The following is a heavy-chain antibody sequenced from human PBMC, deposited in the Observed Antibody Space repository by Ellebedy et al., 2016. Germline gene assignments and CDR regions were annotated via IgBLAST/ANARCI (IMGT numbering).Heavy chain of an antibody. CDR1: GFTFSSYA. J-gene: IGHJ4*02. D-gene: IGHD2-15*01. Sequence: GGSLRLSXAASGFTFSSYAMHWVRQAPGKGLEWVAVISYDGSNKYYADSVKGRFTISRDNSKNTLYLQMNSLRAEDTAVYYCARDMGFSGDIVVVVAATPGAYWGQGTLVTVSS. CDR2: ISYDGSNK. CDR3: ARDMGFSGDIVVVVAATPGAY. V-gene: IGHV3-30-3*01.